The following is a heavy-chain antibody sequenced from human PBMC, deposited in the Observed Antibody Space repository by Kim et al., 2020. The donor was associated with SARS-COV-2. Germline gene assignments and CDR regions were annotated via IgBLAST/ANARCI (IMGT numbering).Heavy chain of an antibody. J-gene: IGHJ6*02. CDR2: ISAYNGNT. D-gene: IGHD3-10*01. CDR1: GYTFTSYG. V-gene: IGHV1-18*01. CDR3: ARCRLRLLWFGESRGPGMDV. Sequence: ASVKVSCKASGYTFTSYGISWVRQAPGQGLEWMGWISAYNGNTNYAQKLQGRVTMTTDTSTSTAYMELRSLRSDDTAVYYCARCRLRLLWFGESRGPGMDVWGQGTTVTVSS.